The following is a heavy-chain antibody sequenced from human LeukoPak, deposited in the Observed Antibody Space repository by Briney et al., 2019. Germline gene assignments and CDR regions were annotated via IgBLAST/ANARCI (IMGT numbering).Heavy chain of an antibody. Sequence: ASETLSLTCTVSGGSNSSYYWSWIRQPPGKGLEWIGYIYYSGSTNYNPSLKSRVTISVDTSKNQFSLKLSSVTAADTAVYYCARAYGGNSEEAWGQGTLVTVSS. CDR1: GGSNSSYY. CDR2: IYYSGST. CDR3: ARAYGGNSEEA. J-gene: IGHJ5*02. D-gene: IGHD4-23*01. V-gene: IGHV4-59*01.